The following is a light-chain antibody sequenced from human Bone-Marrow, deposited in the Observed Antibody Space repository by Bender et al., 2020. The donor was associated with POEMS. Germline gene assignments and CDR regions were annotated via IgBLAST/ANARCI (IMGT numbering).Light chain of an antibody. CDR1: SSDVGGYNY. CDR2: DVS. V-gene: IGLV2-11*01. Sequence: QSALTQPRSVSGSPGQSVTISCTGTSSDVGGYNYVSWYQQHPGKAPKFIIYDVSERPSGVPDRFSGSKSGNTASLTISGLQAEDEADYYCSSYTSSSSVVFGGGTKLTVL. J-gene: IGLJ2*01. CDR3: SSYTSSSSVV.